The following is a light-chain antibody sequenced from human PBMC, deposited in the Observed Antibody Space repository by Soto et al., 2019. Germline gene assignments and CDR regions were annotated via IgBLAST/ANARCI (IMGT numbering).Light chain of an antibody. Sequence: QSVLTQPPSASGTPGQRVTISCSGSSSNIGSNTVNWYQQLPGTAPKLLIYSNNQRPSGVPDRFSGSKSGTSASLAISGLQSEDEADYYCEAWDDSLNGLVFGTGTKLTVL. CDR2: SNN. V-gene: IGLV1-44*01. J-gene: IGLJ1*01. CDR1: SSNIGSNT. CDR3: EAWDDSLNGLV.